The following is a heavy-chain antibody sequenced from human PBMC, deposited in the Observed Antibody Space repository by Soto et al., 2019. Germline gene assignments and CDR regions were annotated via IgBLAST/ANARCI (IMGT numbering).Heavy chain of an antibody. J-gene: IGHJ6*02. V-gene: IGHV1-69*13. CDR3: ASRFPDVKTPRYSSSSTPGLYYYYGMDV. Sequence: ASVKVSCKASGGTFSSYAISWVRQAPGQGLEWMGGIIPIFGTANYAQKFQGRVTITADESTSTAYMELGSLSSEDKAVYYCASRFPDVKTPRYSSSSTPGLYYYYGMDVWGQGTTVTVSS. CDR1: GGTFSSYA. CDR2: IIPIFGTA. D-gene: IGHD6-13*01.